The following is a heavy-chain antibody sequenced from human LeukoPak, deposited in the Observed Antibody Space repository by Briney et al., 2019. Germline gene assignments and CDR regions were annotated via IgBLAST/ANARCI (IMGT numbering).Heavy chain of an antibody. CDR2: IIPIFGTA. V-gene: IGHV1-69*13. D-gene: IGHD4-17*01. Sequence: GASVKVSCKASGGTFSSYAISWVRQAPGQGPEWMGGIIPIFGTANYAQKFQGRVTITADESTSTAYMELSSLRSEDTAVYYCARGYGDYVFYFDYWGQGTLVTVSS. J-gene: IGHJ4*02. CDR1: GGTFSSYA. CDR3: ARGYGDYVFYFDY.